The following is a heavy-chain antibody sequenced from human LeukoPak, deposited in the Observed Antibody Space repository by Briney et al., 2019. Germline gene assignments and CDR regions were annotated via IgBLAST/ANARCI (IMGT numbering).Heavy chain of an antibody. CDR2: IIPIFGTA. CDR3: ASFSHYYGSGSYYRYYYYYMDV. CDR1: GYTFTSYG. D-gene: IGHD3-10*01. Sequence: ASVKVSCKASGYTFTSYGISWVRQAPGQGLEWMGGIIPIFGTANYAQKFQGRVTITADESTSTAYMELSSLRSEDTAVYYCASFSHYYGSGSYYRYYYYYMDVWGKGTTVTVSS. V-gene: IGHV1-69*13. J-gene: IGHJ6*03.